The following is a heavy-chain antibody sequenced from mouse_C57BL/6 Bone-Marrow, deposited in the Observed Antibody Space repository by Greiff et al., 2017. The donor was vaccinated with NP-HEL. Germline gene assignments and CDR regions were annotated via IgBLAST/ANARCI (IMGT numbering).Heavy chain of an antibody. D-gene: IGHD2-4*01. CDR3: ARGNDYDENFAY. CDR1: GYTFTSYW. J-gene: IGHJ3*01. V-gene: IGHV1-55*01. CDR2: IYPGSGST. Sequence: QVQLQQPGAELVKPGASVKMSCKASGYTFTSYWITWVKQRPGQGLEWIGDIYPGSGSTNYNEKFKSKATLTVDTSSSTAYMQLSSLTSEDSAVYYCARGNDYDENFAYWGQGTLVTVSA.